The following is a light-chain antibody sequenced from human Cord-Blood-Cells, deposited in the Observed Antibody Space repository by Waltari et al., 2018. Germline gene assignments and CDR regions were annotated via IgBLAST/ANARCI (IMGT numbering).Light chain of an antibody. CDR2: YKSDSDK. J-gene: IGLJ3*02. CDR3: MIWHSSAWV. Sequence: QAVLTQPSSLSASPGASASLTCTLRSGINVGTYRIYWYQQKPGSPPQYLLRYKSDSDKQQGSGVPGRFSGSKDASANAGILLISGLQSEEEADYYCMIWHSSAWVFGGGTKLTVL. CDR1: SGINVGTYR. V-gene: IGLV5-45*02.